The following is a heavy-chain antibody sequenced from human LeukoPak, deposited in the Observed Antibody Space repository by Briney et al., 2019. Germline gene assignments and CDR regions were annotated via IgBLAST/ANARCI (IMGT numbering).Heavy chain of an antibody. CDR3: ARDFWGGHFDY. V-gene: IGHV4-34*01. CDR1: GGSFSGYY. D-gene: IGHD3-16*01. J-gene: IGHJ4*02. Sequence: SETLSLTCAVYGGSFSGYYWSWIRQPPGKGLEWIGEINHSGSTNYNPSLKSRVTTSVDTSKNQFSLKLSSVTAADTAVYYCARDFWGGHFDYWGQGTLVTVSS. CDR2: INHSGST.